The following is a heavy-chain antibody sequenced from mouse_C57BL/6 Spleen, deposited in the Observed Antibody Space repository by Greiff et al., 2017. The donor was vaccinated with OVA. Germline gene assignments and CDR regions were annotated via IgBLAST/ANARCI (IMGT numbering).Heavy chain of an antibody. CDR3: ARSPITTVAHYYAMDY. D-gene: IGHD1-1*01. J-gene: IGHJ4*01. Sequence: VQLQQSGAELVKPGASVKISCKASGYTFTDYYINWVKQRPGQGLEWIGKIGPGSGSTYYNEKFEGKATLTADKSSSTAYMQLSSLTSEDSAVYFCARSPITTVAHYYAMDYWGQGTSVTVSS. CDR1: GYTFTDYY. CDR2: IGPGSGST. V-gene: IGHV1-77*01.